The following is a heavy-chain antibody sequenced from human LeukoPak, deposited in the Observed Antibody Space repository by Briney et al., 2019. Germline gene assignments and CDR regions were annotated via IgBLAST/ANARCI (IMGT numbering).Heavy chain of an antibody. CDR1: GGSISSSSYY. V-gene: IGHV4-39*01. CDR2: IYYSGST. CDR3: ARQAFGELFGYFDY. D-gene: IGHD3-10*01. J-gene: IGHJ4*02. Sequence: PSETLSLTCTVSGGSISSSSYYWGWIRQPPGKGLEWIGSIYYSGSTYYNPSLKSRVTISVDTSKNQFSLKLSSVTAADTAVYYCARQAFGELFGYFDYWGQGTLVTVSS.